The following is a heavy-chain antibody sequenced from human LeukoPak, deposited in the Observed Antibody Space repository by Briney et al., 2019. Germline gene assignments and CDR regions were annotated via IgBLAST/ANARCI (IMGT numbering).Heavy chain of an antibody. Sequence: PGRSLRLSCAASGFTFSSYGMRWVRQAPGKGLEWVAVISYDGSNKYYADSVKGRFTISRDNSKNTLYLQMNSLRAEDTAVYYCAKIVVPAAIGGYYFDYWGQGTLVTVSS. D-gene: IGHD2-2*01. J-gene: IGHJ4*02. CDR3: AKIVVPAAIGGYYFDY. CDR2: ISYDGSNK. V-gene: IGHV3-30*18. CDR1: GFTFSSYG.